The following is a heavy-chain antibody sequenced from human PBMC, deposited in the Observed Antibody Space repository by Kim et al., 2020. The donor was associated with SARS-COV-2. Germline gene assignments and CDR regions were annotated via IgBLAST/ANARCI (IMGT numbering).Heavy chain of an antibody. CDR3: VKDSSSSS. CDR2: ISPDGTFT. D-gene: IGHD6-6*01. J-gene: IGHJ4*02. V-gene: IGHV3-74*03. Sequence: GGSLRLSCAASGFTFTTPWMHWVRQVPGKGLMGVARISPDGTFTSYADSVKGRFTIARDNAKNTLSLQMNSLRVEDTAVYYCVKDSSSSSWGQGTLVIVSS. CDR1: GFTFTTPW.